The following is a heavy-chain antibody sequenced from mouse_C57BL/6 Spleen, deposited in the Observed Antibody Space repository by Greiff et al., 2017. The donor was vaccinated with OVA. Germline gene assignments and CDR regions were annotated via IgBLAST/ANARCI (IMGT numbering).Heavy chain of an antibody. CDR1: GFTFSDYG. J-gene: IGHJ4*01. V-gene: IGHV5-17*01. CDR3: ARGDGAMDY. Sequence: EVKLMESGGGLVKPGGSLKLSCAASGFTFSDYGMHWVRQAPEKGLEWVAYISSGSSTLYYAATVKGRFTISRDNAKNTLFLQMTSLRSEDTAMYYCARGDGAMDYWGQGTSVTVSS. D-gene: IGHD1-2*01. CDR2: ISSGSSTL.